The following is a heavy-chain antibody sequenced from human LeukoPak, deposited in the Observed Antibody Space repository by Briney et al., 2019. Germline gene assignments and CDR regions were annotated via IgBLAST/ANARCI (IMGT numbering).Heavy chain of an antibody. J-gene: IGHJ4*02. D-gene: IGHD5-12*01. CDR2: INSDGSSI. CDR1: GFTFSSYW. V-gene: IGHV3-74*03. Sequence: GGSLRLSCAASGFTFSSYWMHWVRHAPGKGLVWVSRINSDGSSITYADSVKGRFTISRDNAKNTLYLQMNSLRVEDTAVYYCAREGRVSGYDFDCWGQGALVTVSS. CDR3: AREGRVSGYDFDC.